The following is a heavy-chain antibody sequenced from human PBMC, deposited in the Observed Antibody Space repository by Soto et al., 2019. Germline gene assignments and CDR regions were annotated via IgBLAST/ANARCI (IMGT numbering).Heavy chain of an antibody. CDR2: MNPNSGNT. J-gene: IGHJ6*02. V-gene: IGHV1-8*01. CDR3: AREGGRGMDV. Sequence: QVQLVQSGAEVKKPGASVKVSCTASGYTFTSYDINWVRQATGQGLEWMGCMNPNSGNTGYAQKLQNRHSITKNSSVSAADMALYYLGSEGAAVDDRAREGGRGMDVWGQGTTVTVSS. D-gene: IGHD3-16*01. CDR1: GYTFTSYD.